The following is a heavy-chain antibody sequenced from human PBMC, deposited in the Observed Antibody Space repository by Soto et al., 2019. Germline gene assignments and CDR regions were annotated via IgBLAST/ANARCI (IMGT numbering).Heavy chain of an antibody. V-gene: IGHV2-5*01. CDR1: RFSLSTSGLG. CDR2: IYWNDDK. Sequence: SSPTLVNPPQTLTLTCTLSRFSLSTSGLGLGWIRQPPGKALEWLALIYWNDDKVYSPSLKRRVTITKDTSKNQVVLKMTNMDPVDTAKYYCEHVTNRSLAYWGKGTLVTASS. D-gene: IGHD2-2*01. CDR3: EHVTNRSLAY. J-gene: IGHJ4*02.